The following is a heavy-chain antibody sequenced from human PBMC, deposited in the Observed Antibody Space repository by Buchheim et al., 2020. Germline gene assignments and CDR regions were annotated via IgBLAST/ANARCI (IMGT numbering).Heavy chain of an antibody. CDR3: ARDRGADAPIDY. D-gene: IGHD4/OR15-4a*01. V-gene: IGHV3-33*01. J-gene: IGHJ4*02. CDR1: GFTFSTHA. Sequence: QVQLVESGGGAFQPGRSLRLSCAASGFTFSTHAMHCVRQAPGKGLEWVTMIWFDGSNTHYAESVRGRFTISRDNSKNTVYLQMNSLRVDDTAVYYCARDRGADAPIDYWGQG. CDR2: IWFDGSNT.